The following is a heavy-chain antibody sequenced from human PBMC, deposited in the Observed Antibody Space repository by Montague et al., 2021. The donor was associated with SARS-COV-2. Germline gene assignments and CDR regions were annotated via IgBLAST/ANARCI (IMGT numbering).Heavy chain of an antibody. Sequence: TLSLTCTVSGGSVSSGSYYWSWIRQPAGKGLEWIGRIYTSGSSNYNPSLKSRVTISVDTSKNQFSLKVSSVTAADTAVYYCARERSADYYDGSGYHSYKYGKDVWGQGTTVTVSS. CDR2: IYTSGSS. CDR1: GGSVSSGSYY. J-gene: IGHJ6*02. CDR3: ARERSADYYDGSGYHSYKYGKDV. V-gene: IGHV4-61*02. D-gene: IGHD3-22*01.